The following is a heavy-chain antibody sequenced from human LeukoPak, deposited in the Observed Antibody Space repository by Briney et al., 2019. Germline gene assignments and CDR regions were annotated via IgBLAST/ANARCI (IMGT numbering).Heavy chain of an antibody. CDR2: ISGGGGST. Sequence: GGSLRLSCAASGFTFTSYSMNWVRQAPGKGLEWVSTISGGGGSTYYADSVKGRFTISRDNSKNTLYLQVNSLGAEDTAVYYCAKGGKWDVTPFDYWGQGTLVTVSS. D-gene: IGHD1-26*01. CDR1: GFTFTSYS. CDR3: AKGGKWDVTPFDY. J-gene: IGHJ4*02. V-gene: IGHV3-23*01.